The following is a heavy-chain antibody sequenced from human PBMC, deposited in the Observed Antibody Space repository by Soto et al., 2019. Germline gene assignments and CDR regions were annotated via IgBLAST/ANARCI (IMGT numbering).Heavy chain of an antibody. CDR1: GYTLTELS. D-gene: IGHD1-26*01. CDR3: ATGESGSYPDFDY. Sequence: ASVKVSFKVCGYTLTELSMHWLRQAPGKGLEWMGGFDPEDGETIYAQKFQGRVTMTEDTSTDTAYMELSSLRSEDTAVYYCATGESGSYPDFDYWGQGTLVTVSS. V-gene: IGHV1-24*01. CDR2: FDPEDGET. J-gene: IGHJ4*02.